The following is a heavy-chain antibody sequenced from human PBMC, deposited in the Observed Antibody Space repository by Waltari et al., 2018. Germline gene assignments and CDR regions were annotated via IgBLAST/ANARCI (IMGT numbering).Heavy chain of an antibody. Sequence: QVQLVESGGGVVQPGGSLRLSCAASGFIFSNYGLHWVRQAPGKGREWVGIIQYEGSIKAYADSVKGRFTISREKSKSTLYLQMNSLRAEDTAVYYCAREFSRSCFHGLDGWGQGTAVTVSS. V-gene: IGHV3-33*05. J-gene: IGHJ6*02. CDR1: GFIFSNYG. D-gene: IGHD2-2*01. CDR3: AREFSRSCFHGLDG. CDR2: IQYEGSIK.